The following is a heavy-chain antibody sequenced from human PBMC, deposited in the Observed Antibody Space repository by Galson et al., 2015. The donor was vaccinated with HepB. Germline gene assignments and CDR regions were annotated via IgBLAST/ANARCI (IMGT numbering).Heavy chain of an antibody. CDR1: GFTFDDYA. CDR2: ISWNSGSI. D-gene: IGHD2-21*01. V-gene: IGHV3-9*01. J-gene: IGHJ3*02. Sequence: SLRLSCAASGFTFDDYAMHWVRQAPGKGLEWVSGISWNSGSIGYADSVKGRFTISRDNAKNSLYLQMNSLRAEDTALYYCYSPLYDAFDIWGQGTMVTVSS. CDR3: YSPLYDAFDI.